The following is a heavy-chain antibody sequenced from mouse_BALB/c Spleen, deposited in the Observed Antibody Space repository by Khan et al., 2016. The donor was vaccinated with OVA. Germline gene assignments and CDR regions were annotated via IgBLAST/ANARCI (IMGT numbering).Heavy chain of an antibody. CDR1: GFSLTNYG. J-gene: IGHJ4*01. D-gene: IGHD2-10*01. Sequence: VQLQESGPGLVAPSQSLSITCTISGFSLTNYGIHWVRQPPGKGLEWLVVIRSDGSTTYNSALKSRLTISKDNSKSQVFLKMNSLQTDDTAVYFCARQPYHHYDIMDYWGQGTSVTVSS. CDR3: ARQPYHHYDIMDY. V-gene: IGHV2-6-1*01. CDR2: IRSDGST.